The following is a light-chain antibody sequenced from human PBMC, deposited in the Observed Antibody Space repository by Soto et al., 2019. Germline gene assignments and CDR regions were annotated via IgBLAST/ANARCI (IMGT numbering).Light chain of an antibody. Sequence: DIQMTQSPSSLSASVGDRVTITCRASQSISNYLNWYQQKPGKAPKLLIYGASNLQSGVPSRFSGSGSGTDFTLTISSLQPEDFATYYCQQSYSTPQTFGQGTQVEIK. J-gene: IGKJ1*01. V-gene: IGKV1-39*01. CDR2: GAS. CDR1: QSISNY. CDR3: QQSYSTPQT.